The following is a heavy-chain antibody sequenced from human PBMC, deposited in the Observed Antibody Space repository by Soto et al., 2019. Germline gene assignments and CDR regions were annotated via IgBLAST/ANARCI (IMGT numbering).Heavy chain of an antibody. V-gene: IGHV3-30*18. D-gene: IGHD1-26*01. CDR3: AKDRGWAPFDN. Sequence: QVQLVESGGAVVQPGNSLRLSCEASGFTFRIYGMHWVRQAPGKGLEWVAVISNDGSKKYHSDSAKARFSISRDNSKNTLYLQMNSLGADDTAIYYCAKDRGWAPFDNWGQGTLVTVSS. J-gene: IGHJ4*02. CDR2: ISNDGSKK. CDR1: GFTFRIYG.